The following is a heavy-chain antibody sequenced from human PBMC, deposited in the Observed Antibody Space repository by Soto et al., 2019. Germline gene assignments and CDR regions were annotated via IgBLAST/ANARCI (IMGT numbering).Heavy chain of an antibody. CDR1: GFTFSSYG. V-gene: IGHV3-30*18. Sequence: GGSLRLSCAASGFTFSSYGMHWVRQAPGKGLEWVAVISYDGSNKYYADSVKGRFTISRDNSKNTLYLQMNSLRAEDTAVYYCAKDKGDIVVVVAAPSIPDYCGHGTLVTV. CDR2: ISYDGSNK. D-gene: IGHD2-15*01. CDR3: AKDKGDIVVVVAAPSIPDY. J-gene: IGHJ4*01.